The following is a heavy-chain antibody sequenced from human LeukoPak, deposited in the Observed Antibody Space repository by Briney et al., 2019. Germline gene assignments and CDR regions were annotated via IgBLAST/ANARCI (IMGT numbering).Heavy chain of an antibody. J-gene: IGHJ5*02. V-gene: IGHV1-69*04. CDR2: IIPILGIA. CDR3: ARDIVLMVYRSNWFDP. D-gene: IGHD2-8*01. CDR1: GGTFSSYA. Sequence: SVKVSCKASGGTFSSYAISWVRQAPGQGLEWMGRIIPILGIANYAQKFQGRVTMTTDTSTSTAYMELRSLRSDDTAVYYCARDIVLMVYRSNWFDPWGQGTLVTVSS.